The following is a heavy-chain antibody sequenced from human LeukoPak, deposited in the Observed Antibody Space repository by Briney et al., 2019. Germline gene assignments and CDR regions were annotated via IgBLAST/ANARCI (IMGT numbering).Heavy chain of an antibody. D-gene: IGHD5-12*01. V-gene: IGHV3-9*01. CDR2: ISGNSGSI. J-gene: IGHJ4*02. Sequence: PGGSLRLSCAASGFTFDDYAMHWVRQAPGKGLEWVSGISGNSGSIVYADSGKGRLTISRDNAKNYLYLQMKSLRAEDTALYYCVKDILKYSGYDYDRYFDYWGQGTLVTVSS. CDR3: VKDILKYSGYDYDRYFDY. CDR1: GFTFDDYA.